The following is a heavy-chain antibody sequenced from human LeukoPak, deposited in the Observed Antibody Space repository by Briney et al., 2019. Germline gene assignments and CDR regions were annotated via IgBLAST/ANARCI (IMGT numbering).Heavy chain of an antibody. Sequence: PSETLTLTCAVYGGSFSGYYWSWIRQPPGKGLEWIGEINHSGSNNYNPSLKTRVTISVATSKTQFTLKLSSVTAADTAVYYCARQGQYYHDSSGYLLAFDIWGQGTMVTVSS. J-gene: IGHJ3*02. V-gene: IGHV4-34*01. CDR3: ARQGQYYHDSSGYLLAFDI. CDR1: GGSFSGYY. D-gene: IGHD3-22*01. CDR2: INHSGSN.